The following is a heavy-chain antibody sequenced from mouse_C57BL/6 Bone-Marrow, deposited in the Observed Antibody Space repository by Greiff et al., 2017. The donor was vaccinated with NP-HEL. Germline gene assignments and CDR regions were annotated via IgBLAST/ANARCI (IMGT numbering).Heavy chain of an antibody. D-gene: IGHD2-3*01. CDR3: ASVYDGYYWAY. J-gene: IGHJ3*01. CDR2: INSDGGST. V-gene: IGHV5-2*01. CDR1: EYEFPSHD. Sequence: EVKVVESGGGLVQPGESLQLSCESNEYEFPSHDMSWVRKTPEKRLEFVAAINSDGGSTYYPDTMERRFIISRDNTKKTLYLQMSSLRSEDTALYYCASVYDGYYWAYWGQGTLVTVSA.